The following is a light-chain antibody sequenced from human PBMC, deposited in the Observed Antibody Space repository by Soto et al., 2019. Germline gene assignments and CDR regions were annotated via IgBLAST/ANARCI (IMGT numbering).Light chain of an antibody. V-gene: IGKV3D-20*02. Sequence: EIVLTHSRGTLSLSPGERGTLSCRTSQTVNSPYLAWYQQKPGQAPRLLISGASTRATGIPDRFSVSGSGTDLTRTISSLEPEDFPVYYCQQRSDWQLTVGGGPKVHIK. J-gene: IGKJ4*01. CDR2: GAS. CDR3: QQRSDWQLT. CDR1: QTVNSPY.